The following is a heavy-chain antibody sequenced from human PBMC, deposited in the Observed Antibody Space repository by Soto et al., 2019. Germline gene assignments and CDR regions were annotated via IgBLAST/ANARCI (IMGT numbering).Heavy chain of an antibody. CDR3: AKRGGVVGGSEHPFFEY. V-gene: IGHV3-30*18. CDR1: GFIFSNYG. J-gene: IGHJ4*02. CDR2: ISVAGKNR. Sequence: QVQLVESGGGVVQPGKSLRLSCAASGFIFSNYGMHWVRQAPGKGLEWVALISVAGKNRNYADSVKGRFTIYRDNPKNTLYLEMNSLRPEDTAFYYCAKRGGVVGGSEHPFFEYWGQGTLVTVSS. D-gene: IGHD2-15*01.